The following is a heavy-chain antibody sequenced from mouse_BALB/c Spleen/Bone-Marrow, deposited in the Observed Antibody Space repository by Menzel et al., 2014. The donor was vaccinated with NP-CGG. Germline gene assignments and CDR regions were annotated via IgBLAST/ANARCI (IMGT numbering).Heavy chain of an antibody. CDR2: ISSGGST. J-gene: IGHJ4*01. Sequence: EVMLVESGGGLVKPGGSLKLSCAASGFTFSSYAMSWVRQTPEKRLEWVASISSGGSTYYPDSVKGRFTISRDNARNILYLQMSSLRSEDTAMYYCARARFYYGKLVDYWGQGTSVTVSS. CDR3: ARARFYYGKLVDY. CDR1: GFTFSSYA. V-gene: IGHV5-6-5*01. D-gene: IGHD1-1*01.